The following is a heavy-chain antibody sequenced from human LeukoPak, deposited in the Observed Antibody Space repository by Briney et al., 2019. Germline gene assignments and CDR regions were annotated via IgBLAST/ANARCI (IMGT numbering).Heavy chain of an antibody. CDR3: ARGHSPFDY. CDR1: GGSISSHY. V-gene: IGHV4-59*11. Sequence: SETLSLTCTVSGGSISSHYWSWIRQPPGKGLECIGYIYYSGTTNYNPSLKSRVTISVDTSKNQFSLKLSSVTAADTAVYYCARGHSPFDYWGQGTLVTVSS. J-gene: IGHJ4*02. D-gene: IGHD2-21*01. CDR2: IYYSGTT.